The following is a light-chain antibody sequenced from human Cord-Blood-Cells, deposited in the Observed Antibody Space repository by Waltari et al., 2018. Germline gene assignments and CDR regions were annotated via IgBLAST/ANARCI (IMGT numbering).Light chain of an antibody. CDR3: CSYAGSNWV. CDR2: EGS. CDR1: SSDVGSYNL. V-gene: IGLV2-23*01. Sequence: QSALTQPASVSGSPGQSITISCTGTSSDVGSYNLVSWYQQHPGKAPKLMIYEGSKRPSGVSNRCSGSKSGNTDSLTISGLQAEDEADYYCCSYAGSNWVFGGGTKLTVL. J-gene: IGLJ3*02.